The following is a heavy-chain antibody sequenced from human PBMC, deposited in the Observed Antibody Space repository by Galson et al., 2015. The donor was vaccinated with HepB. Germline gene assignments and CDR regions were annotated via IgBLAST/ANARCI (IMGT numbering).Heavy chain of an antibody. CDR1: GFTFSSYW. CDR2: IRSKAYGGTT. D-gene: IGHD3-9*01. Sequence: SLRLSCAASGFTFSSYWMSWVRQAPGKGLEWVGFIRSKAYGGTTEYAASVKGRFTISRDDSKSIAYLQMNSLKTEDTAVYYCTRADWLLSFDYWGQGTLVTVSS. J-gene: IGHJ4*02. V-gene: IGHV3-49*04. CDR3: TRADWLLSFDY.